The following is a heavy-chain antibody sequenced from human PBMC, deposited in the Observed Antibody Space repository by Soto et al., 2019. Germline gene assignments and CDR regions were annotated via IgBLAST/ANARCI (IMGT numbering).Heavy chain of an antibody. CDR1: GFTFSTYS. Sequence: GGSLRLSCAASGFTFSTYSMNWVRQAPGKGLEWVSSISSSSSYMYYADSVKGRFTISRDNAKNSLYLQMNSLRAEDTAVYYCARGPTRRYYYYDMDVWGQGTTVTVSS. CDR3: ARGPTRRYYYYDMDV. D-gene: IGHD4-17*01. J-gene: IGHJ6*02. CDR2: ISSSSSYM. V-gene: IGHV3-21*01.